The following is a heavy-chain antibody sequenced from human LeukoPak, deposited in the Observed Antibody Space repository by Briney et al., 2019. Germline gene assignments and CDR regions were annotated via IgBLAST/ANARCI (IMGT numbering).Heavy chain of an antibody. Sequence: GGTLRLSCAASGFPFSSYGMSWVRQAPGKGLEWVSAISGSGGSTYYADSVKGRFTISRDNSKNTLYLQMNSLRAEDTAAYYCAKRMYYGSGSPQTDTVDYWGQGTLVTVSS. D-gene: IGHD3-10*01. CDR2: ISGSGGST. J-gene: IGHJ4*02. CDR1: GFPFSSYG. V-gene: IGHV3-23*01. CDR3: AKRMYYGSGSPQTDTVDY.